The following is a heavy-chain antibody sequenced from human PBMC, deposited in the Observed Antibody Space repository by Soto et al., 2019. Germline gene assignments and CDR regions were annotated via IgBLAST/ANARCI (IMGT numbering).Heavy chain of an antibody. D-gene: IGHD5-12*01. CDR3: ARWLQSASAFDI. CDR1: GGPFSSYT. J-gene: IGHJ3*02. Sequence: QVQLVQSGAEVRNPGSSVKPSCKAPGGPFSSYTISWVQRAPGQGLEWMGRIIPILGIANYAQKFQGRVTITADKSTSTAYMELSSLRSEDTAVYYCARWLQSASAFDIWGQGTMVTVSS. CDR2: IIPILGIA. V-gene: IGHV1-69*02.